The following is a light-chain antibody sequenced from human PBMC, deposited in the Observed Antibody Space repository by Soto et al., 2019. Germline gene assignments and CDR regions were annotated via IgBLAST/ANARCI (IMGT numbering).Light chain of an antibody. CDR2: GAS. CDR3: QQYGSSPLT. J-gene: IGKJ4*01. V-gene: IGKV3-20*01. Sequence: EIGLTQSPGTLSLSPGERATLSCRASQSCSYKFLAWYQQKPGQAPRLLIYGASSRATGIPDRFSGSGSGTDFTLTISRLEPEDFAVYYCQQYGSSPLTFGGGNKVEIK. CDR1: QSCSYKF.